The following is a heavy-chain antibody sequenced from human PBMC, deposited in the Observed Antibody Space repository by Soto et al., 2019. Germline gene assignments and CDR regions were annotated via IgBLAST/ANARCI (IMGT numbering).Heavy chain of an antibody. CDR2: IYYSGST. CDR3: ARTNWGRDYYYYMDV. D-gene: IGHD7-27*01. J-gene: IGHJ6*03. Sequence: SETMSLTCTVSGGSISSYYLSWIRQPPGKGLEWIGYIYYSGSTNYNPSLKSRVTISVDTSKNQFSLKLSSVTAADTAVYYCARTNWGRDYYYYMDVWGKGTTVTVSS. CDR1: GGSISSYY. V-gene: IGHV4-59*01.